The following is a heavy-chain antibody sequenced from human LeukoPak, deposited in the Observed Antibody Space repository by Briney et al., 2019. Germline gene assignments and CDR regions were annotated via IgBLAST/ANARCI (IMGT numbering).Heavy chain of an antibody. CDR2: INSSGST. V-gene: IGHV4-39*01. CDR1: GGSIRSSNNY. CDR3: ARHDEEEGRNAKPIDY. J-gene: IGHJ4*02. Sequence: PSETLSLTCTVSGGSIRSSNNYWGWVSQPQGKGIEWGETINSSGSTTYYTPSLKSRVTISVDTSKNEFSLKLSSVTAADTAVYYCARHDEEEGRNAKPIDYWGQGTLLTVSS.